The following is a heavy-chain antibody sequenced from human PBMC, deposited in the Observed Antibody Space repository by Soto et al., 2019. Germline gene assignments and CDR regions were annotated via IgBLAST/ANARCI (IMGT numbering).Heavy chain of an antibody. V-gene: IGHV1-69*12. J-gene: IGHJ6*02. CDR3: ARDRIVAVAVDYGMDV. D-gene: IGHD6-19*01. Sequence: QVQLVQSGAEVKKPGSSVKVSCKASGGTFSSYAISWVRQAPGQGLEWRGGIIPIFGTANYAQKFQGRVTITADESTSTAYMELSSLRSEDTAAYYCARDRIVAVAVDYGMDVWGQGTTVTVSS. CDR1: GGTFSSYA. CDR2: IIPIFGTA.